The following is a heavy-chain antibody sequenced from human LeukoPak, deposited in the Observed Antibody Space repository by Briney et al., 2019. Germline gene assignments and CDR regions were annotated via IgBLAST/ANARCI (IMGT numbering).Heavy chain of an antibody. CDR3: ARVDGAGDAFDI. V-gene: IGHV1-3*01. CDR2: INAGNGNT. J-gene: IGHJ3*02. Sequence: VASVKVSCKASGYTFTTYTLHWVRQAPGQRLEWMGWINAGNGNTKHSQKFQGRVTITRDTSASTAYMELSSLRSEDTAVYYCARVDGAGDAFDIWGQGTMVTVSS. D-gene: IGHD3-10*01. CDR1: GYTFTTYT.